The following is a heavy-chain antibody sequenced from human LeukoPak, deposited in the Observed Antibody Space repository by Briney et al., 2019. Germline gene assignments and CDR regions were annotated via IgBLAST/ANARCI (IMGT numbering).Heavy chain of an antibody. J-gene: IGHJ4*02. D-gene: IGHD3-22*01. CDR2: ISGSGGST. V-gene: IGHV3-23*01. Sequence: GGSLRLSCAASGFTFSSYAMSWVRQAPGKGLEWVSAISGSGGSTYYADSVKGRFTISRDNSKNTLYLQMNSLRAEDTAVYYCAKFPYYYDSSGYLGVVDYWGQGTLVTVSS. CDR3: AKFPYYYDSSGYLGVVDY. CDR1: GFTFSSYA.